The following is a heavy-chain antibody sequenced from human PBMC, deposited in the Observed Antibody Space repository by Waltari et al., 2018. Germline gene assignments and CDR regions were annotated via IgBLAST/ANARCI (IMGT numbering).Heavy chain of an antibody. V-gene: IGHV4-38-2*01. CDR1: GYSISSGYY. CDR3: ASLPDY. J-gene: IGHJ4*02. CDR2: IYHSGST. Sequence: QVQLQESGPGLVKPSETLSLTCAVSGYSISSGYYWGWIRQPPGKGLEWIGSIYHSGSTYYNPSLKSRVTISVDTSKNQFSLKLSSVTAADTAVYYCASLPDYWGQGTLVTVSS.